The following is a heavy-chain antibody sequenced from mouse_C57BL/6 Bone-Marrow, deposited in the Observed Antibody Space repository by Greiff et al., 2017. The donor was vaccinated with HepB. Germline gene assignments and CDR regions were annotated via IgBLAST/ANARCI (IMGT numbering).Heavy chain of an antibody. CDR1: GFSLTSYG. V-gene: IGHV2-5*01. Sequence: QVQLQQSGPGLVQPSQSLSITCTVSGFSLTSYGVHWVRQSPGKGLEWLGVIWRGGSTDYNAAFMSRLSITKDNSKSQVFFKMNSLQADDTAIYFCAKNFGGNQYYYAMDYWGQGTSVTVSS. CDR2: IWRGGST. J-gene: IGHJ4*01. D-gene: IGHD1-1*02. CDR3: AKNFGGNQYYYAMDY.